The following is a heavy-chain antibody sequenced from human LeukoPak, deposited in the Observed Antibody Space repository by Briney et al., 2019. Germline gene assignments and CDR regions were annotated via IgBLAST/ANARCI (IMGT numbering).Heavy chain of an antibody. CDR1: GFTFSNAW. CDR3: ATDFYDST. Sequence: GSLRLSCATSGFTFSNAWMNWVRQAPGKGLEWVGRIRSNSDGGTIDYAAPVKGRFTLSRDDSKTTLYLQMNSLQTEDTAVYYCATDFYDSTWGQGTLVTVSS. D-gene: IGHD3-22*01. CDR2: IRSNSDGGTI. V-gene: IGHV3-15*07. J-gene: IGHJ5*02.